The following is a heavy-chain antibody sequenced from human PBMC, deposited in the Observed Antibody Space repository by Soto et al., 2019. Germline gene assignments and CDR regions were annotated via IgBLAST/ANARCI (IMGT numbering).Heavy chain of an antibody. D-gene: IGHD3-22*01. V-gene: IGHV3-30-3*01. CDR2: ISYDGSNK. J-gene: IGHJ3*02. CDR3: ARDTMIVVVPRGTDAFDI. CDR1: GFTFSSYA. Sequence: HPGGSLRLSCAASGFTFSSYAMHWVRQAPGKGLEWVAVISYDGSNKYYADSVKGRFTISRDNSKNTLYLQMNSLRAKDTAVYYCARDTMIVVVPRGTDAFDIWGQGTMVTVS.